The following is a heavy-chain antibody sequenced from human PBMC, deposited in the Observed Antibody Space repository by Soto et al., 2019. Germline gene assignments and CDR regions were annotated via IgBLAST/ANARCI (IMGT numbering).Heavy chain of an antibody. CDR1: GFTFSTYG. Sequence: SLRLSCAASGFTFSTYGMHWVRQAPGKGLDWVAIITHDGSNKHYADSVKGRFTISRDNSKNTLFLQMNSLRAEDTAVYYCAKEYYYDGSGYSHWGQGTLVTI. CDR3: AKEYYYDGSGYSH. V-gene: IGHV3-30*18. D-gene: IGHD3-22*01. J-gene: IGHJ4*02. CDR2: ITHDGSNK.